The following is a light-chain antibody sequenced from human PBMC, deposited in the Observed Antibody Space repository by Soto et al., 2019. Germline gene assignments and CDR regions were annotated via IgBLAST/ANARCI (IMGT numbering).Light chain of an antibody. V-gene: IGKV1-12*01. CDR2: TAA. CDR1: QGIYTW. Sequence: DIQVTQSPSSVSASVGDRVTITCRASQGIYTWLAWYQQKPGKAPNLQIYTAASLQSGVPSRFSATGSGTEFTLTINNLQPEDFATYYCQQAASFPITFGQGTRLEI. CDR3: QQAASFPIT. J-gene: IGKJ5*01.